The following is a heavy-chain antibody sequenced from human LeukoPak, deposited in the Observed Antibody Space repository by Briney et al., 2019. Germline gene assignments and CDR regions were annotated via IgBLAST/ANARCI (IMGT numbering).Heavy chain of an antibody. CDR1: GASISSYY. Sequence: SETLSLTCTVSGASISSYYWSWIRQTAGRGLEWIGRIYINGGTNYNPSLMSRVTISVDKSRNQLSLNVTSVTAADTAVYYCVRDLSSALYAFDYWGQGTLVTVSS. D-gene: IGHD6-19*01. CDR3: VRDLSSALYAFDY. J-gene: IGHJ4*02. V-gene: IGHV4-4*07. CDR2: IYINGGT.